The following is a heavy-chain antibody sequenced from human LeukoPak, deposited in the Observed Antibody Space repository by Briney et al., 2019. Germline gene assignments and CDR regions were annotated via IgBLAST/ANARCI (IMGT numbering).Heavy chain of an antibody. CDR2: INHSGST. CDR3: ARVGAYGPDAFDI. J-gene: IGHJ3*02. Sequence: SETLSLTCTVSGGSISSSSYYWSWIRQPPGKGLEWIGEINHSGSTNYNPSLKSRVTISVDTSKNQFSLKLSSVTAADTAVYYCARVGAYGPDAFDIWGQGTMVTVSS. CDR1: GGSISSSSYY. D-gene: IGHD3-10*01. V-gene: IGHV4-39*07.